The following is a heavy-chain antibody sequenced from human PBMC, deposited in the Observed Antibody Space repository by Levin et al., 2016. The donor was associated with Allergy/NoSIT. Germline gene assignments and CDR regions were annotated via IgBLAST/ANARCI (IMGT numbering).Heavy chain of an antibody. J-gene: IGHJ4*02. Sequence: GGSLRLSCVASGFAFSNFWMSWVRQAPGKGLEWVANIKRDGSEKYNVDSVKGRFTVSRDNSRNSVYLQMNSLSGEDTAVYYCARGPDCSGGICHFDLWGQGTLVTVSS. CDR2: IKRDGSEK. CDR3: ARGPDCSGGICHFDL. V-gene: IGHV3-7*01. D-gene: IGHD2-15*01. CDR1: GFAFSNFW.